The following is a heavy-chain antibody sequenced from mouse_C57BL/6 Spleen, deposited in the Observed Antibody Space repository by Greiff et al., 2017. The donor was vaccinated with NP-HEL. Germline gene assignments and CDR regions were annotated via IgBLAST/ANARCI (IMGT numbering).Heavy chain of an antibody. CDR1: GFNIKDDY. J-gene: IGHJ2*01. V-gene: IGHV14-4*01. CDR2: IDPENGDT. D-gene: IGHD1-1*02. Sequence: EVKLQESGAELVRPGASVKLSCTASGFNIKDDYMHWVKQRPEQGLEWIGWIDPENGDTEYASKFQGKATITADTSSNTAYLQLSSLTSEDTAVYYCTFTMAYYWGQGTTLTVSS. CDR3: TFTMAYY.